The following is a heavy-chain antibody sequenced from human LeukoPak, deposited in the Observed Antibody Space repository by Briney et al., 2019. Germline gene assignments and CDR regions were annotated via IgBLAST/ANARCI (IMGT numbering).Heavy chain of an antibody. V-gene: IGHV3-7*01. J-gene: IGHJ3*02. CDR3: VRYYDPPVGDAFDI. Sequence: GGSLRLSCAASGFRFGSDWMSWVSQAPGKRLEWVANINPDGSEKYYVDSVKGRFTISRDNDKNSLYLRLNSLRADDTAVYYCVRYYDPPVGDAFDIWGQGTSVTVSS. CDR1: GFRFGSDW. D-gene: IGHD3-16*01. CDR2: INPDGSEK.